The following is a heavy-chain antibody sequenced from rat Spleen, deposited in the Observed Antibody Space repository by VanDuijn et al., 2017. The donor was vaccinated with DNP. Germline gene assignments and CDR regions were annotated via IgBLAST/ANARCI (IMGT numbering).Heavy chain of an antibody. CDR3: TTDRSDWFAY. J-gene: IGHJ3*01. Sequence: EVKFVESGGGLVQPGRSLKLSCAASGFTFSDYYMAWVRQAPKKGLEWVATISTSGGSTYYRDSVKGRFTISRNNAKSTLYLQMDSLRSEDTATYYCTTDRSDWFAYWGQGTLVTVSS. CDR1: GFTFSDYY. V-gene: IGHV5-27*01. CDR2: ISTSGGST.